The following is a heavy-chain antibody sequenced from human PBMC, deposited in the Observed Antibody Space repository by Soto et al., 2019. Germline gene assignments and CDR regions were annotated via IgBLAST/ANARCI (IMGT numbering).Heavy chain of an antibody. CDR1: GGSIRTSY. J-gene: IGHJ5*02. D-gene: IGHD6-13*01. V-gene: IGHV4-4*08. CDR3: ATNYGSSSWYLFGS. CDR2: IYGGGSS. Sequence: QVQLHESGPGPLKPSETLSLTCTVSGGSIRTSYCSWIRQSPGRALEWIGQIYGGGSSKYNPSLRGLFCFSVDKSENTFSLKLTSLTAADTAVYYCATNYGSSSWYLFGSWGQGTLVTVSS.